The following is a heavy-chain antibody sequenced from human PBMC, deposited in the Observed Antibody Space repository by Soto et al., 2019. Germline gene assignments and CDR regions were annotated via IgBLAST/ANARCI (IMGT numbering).Heavy chain of an antibody. Sequence: PETLSVTCTVSGGSLSSYYWTWIRQSPGKGLEWIGYVYFSGKTNYNPSLKSRVTISIDTSKNQFSLRLASVTAADTAFYYCGSVRPSGYVLSWGQGTLVTVS. V-gene: IGHV4-59*01. D-gene: IGHD6-25*01. J-gene: IGHJ5*02. CDR2: VYFSGKT. CDR3: GSVRPSGYVLS. CDR1: GGSLSSYY.